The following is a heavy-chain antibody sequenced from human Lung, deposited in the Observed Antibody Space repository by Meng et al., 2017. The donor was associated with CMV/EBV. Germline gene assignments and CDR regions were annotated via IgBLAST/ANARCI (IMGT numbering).Heavy chain of an antibody. D-gene: IGHD4-17*01. V-gene: IGHV4-61*01. Sequence: LXCTVSGGSVGSSFYYWSWIRQSPGKGLEWIGYIYYSGSTDYNTSLKSRVTMSIDTSKNQISLKLSSVTAADTAVYYCARSPTGDYAMDVWGQGTTVTVSS. CDR1: GGSVGSSFYY. J-gene: IGHJ6*02. CDR3: ARSPTGDYAMDV. CDR2: IYYSGST.